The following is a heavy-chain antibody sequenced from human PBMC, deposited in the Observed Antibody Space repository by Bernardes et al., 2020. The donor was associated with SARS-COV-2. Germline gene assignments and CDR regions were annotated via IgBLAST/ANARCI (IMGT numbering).Heavy chain of an antibody. CDR3: ARRIATTGLELGWFDP. D-gene: IGHD4-17*01. CDR2: ISSSSSTI. Sequence: GGSLRLSCAASGFTFSSYSMNWVRQAPGKGLEWVSYISSSSSTIYYADSVKGRFTISRDNAKNSLYLQMNSLRAEDTAVYYCARRIATTGLELGWFDPWGQGTLVTVSS. CDR1: GFTFSSYS. V-gene: IGHV3-48*01. J-gene: IGHJ5*02.